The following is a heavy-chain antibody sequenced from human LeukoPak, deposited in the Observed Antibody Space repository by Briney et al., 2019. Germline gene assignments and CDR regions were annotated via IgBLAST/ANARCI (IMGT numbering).Heavy chain of an antibody. J-gene: IGHJ4*02. CDR1: GFTFSSYA. V-gene: IGHV3-30*01. Sequence: GRSLRLSCAASGFTFSSYAMHWVRQAPGKGLEWVAVISYDGSNKYYADSVKGRFTISRDNSKNTLYLQMNSLRAEDTAVYYCARGTGTTGAYYFDYWGQGTLVTVSS. CDR2: ISYDGSNK. CDR3: ARGTGTTGAYYFDY. D-gene: IGHD1-7*01.